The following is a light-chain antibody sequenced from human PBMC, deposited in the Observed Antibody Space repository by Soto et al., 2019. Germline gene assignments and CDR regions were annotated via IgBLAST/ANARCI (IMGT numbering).Light chain of an antibody. J-gene: IGKJ1*01. CDR3: QQYNSWPLT. CDR2: GAS. V-gene: IGKV3-15*01. CDR1: QSVSTN. Sequence: ETVLTQSPATLPGSPKERVALXWGASQSVSTNLAWYQQKPGQAPRLLIYGASTRATGIPARFTGSRSGTEFTLTIRRLQSEDFAVYHCQQYNSWPLTFGQGTKVDIK.